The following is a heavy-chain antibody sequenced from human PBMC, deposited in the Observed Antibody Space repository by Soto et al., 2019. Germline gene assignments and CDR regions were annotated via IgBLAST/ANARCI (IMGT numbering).Heavy chain of an antibody. V-gene: IGHV3-74*01. CDR2: INSDGSST. J-gene: IGHJ5*02. Sequence: GGSLRLSCAASGFTFSSYWMHWARQAPGKGLVWVSRINSDGSSTSYADSVKGRFTISRDNAKNTLYLQMNSLRAEDTAVYYCARDSSLYCSGGSCSDGGLFDPRGQGTLVTVSS. CDR3: ARDSSLYCSGGSCSDGGLFDP. D-gene: IGHD2-15*01. CDR1: GFTFSSYW.